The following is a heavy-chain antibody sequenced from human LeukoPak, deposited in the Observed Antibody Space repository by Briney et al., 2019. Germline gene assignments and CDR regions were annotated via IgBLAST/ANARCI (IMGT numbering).Heavy chain of an antibody. D-gene: IGHD3-22*01. CDR3: ARDLGYYDRLDQFDC. CDR2: INPNSGGT. J-gene: IGHJ4*02. CDR1: GYTFTGYY. Sequence: ASVKVSCKASGYTFTGYYIHWVRQAPGQGLEWMGWINPNSGGTNSAQQFQGRVTLTRDTSISTAYMELSRLTSDDTAVYYCARDLGYYDRLDQFDCWGQGTLVTVSS. V-gene: IGHV1-2*02.